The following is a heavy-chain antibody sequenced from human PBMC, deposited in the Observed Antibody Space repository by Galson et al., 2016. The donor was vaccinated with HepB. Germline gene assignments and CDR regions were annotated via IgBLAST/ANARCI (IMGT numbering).Heavy chain of an antibody. Sequence: QSGAEVKKPGESLKISCKGSGYNFPTYWIGWVRQMPGKGLEWMGVVFPGDSHTKYSPSFQGQVIISADKSISTAYLQWSSLEASDTAIYYCARGGCSGAVCHLDWYVDLWGQGALVTVSS. CDR1: GYNFPTYW. V-gene: IGHV5-51*01. J-gene: IGHJ2*01. CDR3: ARGGCSGAVCHLDWYVDL. CDR2: VFPGDSHT. D-gene: IGHD2-8*02.